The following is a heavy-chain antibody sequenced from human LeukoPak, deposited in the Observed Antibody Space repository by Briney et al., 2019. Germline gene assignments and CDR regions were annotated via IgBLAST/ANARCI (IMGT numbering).Heavy chain of an antibody. J-gene: IGHJ4*02. Sequence: GGSLRLSCAASGFTFSSFATSWVRQTPGKGLEWVSTISSSGGGTYYAASVKGRSTISRDNSKNTLYLQMNSLRAEDTAMYYCTKGGSSDLWGHLDCWGQGTQVTVSS. D-gene: IGHD3-16*01. CDR2: ISSSGGGT. V-gene: IGHV3-23*01. CDR1: GFTFSSFA. CDR3: TKGGSSDLWGHLDC.